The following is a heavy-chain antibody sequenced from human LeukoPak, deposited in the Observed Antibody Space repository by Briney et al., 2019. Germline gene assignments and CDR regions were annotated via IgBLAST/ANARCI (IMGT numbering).Heavy chain of an antibody. D-gene: IGHD1-26*01. J-gene: IGHJ4*02. CDR3: ARVFWFGNGSYIFAH. Sequence: GGSLRLSCAASGFTLSSYSMNWVRQAPGKGLEWVSSISRSSAYIYYADSVKGRFTISRDNAKNSLYLQMNSLRAEDTAVYYCARVFWFGNGSYIFAHWGQGTLVTVSS. CDR1: GFTLSSYS. CDR2: ISRSSAYI. V-gene: IGHV3-21*04.